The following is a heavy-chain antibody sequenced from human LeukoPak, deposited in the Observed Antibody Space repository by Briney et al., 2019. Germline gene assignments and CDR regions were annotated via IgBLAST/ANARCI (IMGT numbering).Heavy chain of an antibody. D-gene: IGHD6-13*01. J-gene: IGHJ3*02. CDR2: IKQDGIET. CDR3: ARFIASPGPYAFDI. Sequence: GGSLRLSCAASGFTSCNYWMSWVRQAPGQRLEWLANIKQDGIETYYLDSVKGRFTISRDSARNSVYLQMNSLRADETAVYFCARFIASPGPYAFDIWGQGTLVTVSS. CDR1: GFTSCNYW. V-gene: IGHV3-7*01.